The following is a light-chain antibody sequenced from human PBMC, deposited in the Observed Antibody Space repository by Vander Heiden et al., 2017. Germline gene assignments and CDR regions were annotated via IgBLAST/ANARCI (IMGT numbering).Light chain of an antibody. V-gene: IGKV3-15*01. CDR3: HQYNKWPRT. CDR1: QSVNSD. Sequence: EIVMTQSQAHLSVSPGERATLSCRASQSVNSDLAWYQQKPGQPPRLLIFGASAGATGIPARFSGSGSGTEFTLTITSLQSEDSAVYYCHQYNKWPRTFGGGTKVEIK. CDR2: GAS. J-gene: IGKJ4*01.